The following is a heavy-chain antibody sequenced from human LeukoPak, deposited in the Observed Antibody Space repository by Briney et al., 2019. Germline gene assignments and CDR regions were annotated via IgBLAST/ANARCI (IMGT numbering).Heavy chain of an antibody. D-gene: IGHD3-10*01. Sequence: ASVKVSCKASGYTFTDYYMHWVRQAPGQGLEWMGWINPKSGGTKYAQKFQGRVTMARDTSISTAYMELSSLTSGDAAVYYCTRGSPLSGATRSPFDHWGQGTLVTVSS. CDR1: GYTFTDYY. CDR2: INPKSGGT. J-gene: IGHJ4*02. CDR3: TRGSPLSGATRSPFDH. V-gene: IGHV1-2*02.